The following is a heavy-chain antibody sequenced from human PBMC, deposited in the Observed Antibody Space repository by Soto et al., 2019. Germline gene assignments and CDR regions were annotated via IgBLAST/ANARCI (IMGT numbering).Heavy chain of an antibody. CDR2: INHSGST. CDR3: ARAPGTTGTTGWFDP. D-gene: IGHD1-1*01. V-gene: IGHV4-34*01. CDR1: GGSFSGYY. Sequence: SETLSLTCAVYGGSFSGYYWSWIRQPPGKGLEWIGEINHSGSTNYNPSLKSRVTISVDTSKNQFSLKLSSVTAADTAVYYCARAPGTTGTTGWFDPWGQGTLVTVSS. J-gene: IGHJ5*02.